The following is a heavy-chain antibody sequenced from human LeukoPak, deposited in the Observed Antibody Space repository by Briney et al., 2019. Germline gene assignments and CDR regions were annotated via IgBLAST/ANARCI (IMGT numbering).Heavy chain of an antibody. D-gene: IGHD1-26*01. CDR2: IYYSGST. J-gene: IGHJ3*02. CDR3: AREGARWEPSFSAFDI. V-gene: IGHV4-30-4*07. Sequence: SQTLSLTCAVSGGSISSGGYSWSWIRQPPGKGLEWIGYIYYSGSTCYNPSLKSRVTISVDTSKNQFSLKLSSVTAADTAVYYCAREGARWEPSFSAFDIWGQGTMVTVSS. CDR1: GGSISSGGYS.